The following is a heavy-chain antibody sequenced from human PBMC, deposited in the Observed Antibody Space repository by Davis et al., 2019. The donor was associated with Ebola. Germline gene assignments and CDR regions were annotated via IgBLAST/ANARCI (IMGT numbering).Heavy chain of an antibody. CDR2: INAGNGNT. Sequence: AASVKVSCKASGYIFTTYAIHWVRQAPGQRLEWMGWINAGNGNTKYSQKFQGRVTITRDTSASTAYMELSSLRSEDTAVYYCAGGYCSGGSCYYYGMDVWGQGTTVTVSS. CDR3: AGGYCSGGSCYYYGMDV. D-gene: IGHD2-15*01. J-gene: IGHJ6*02. CDR1: GYIFTTYA. V-gene: IGHV1-3*01.